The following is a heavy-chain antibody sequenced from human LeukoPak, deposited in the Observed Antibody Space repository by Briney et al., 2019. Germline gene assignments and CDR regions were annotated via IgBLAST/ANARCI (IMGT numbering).Heavy chain of an antibody. Sequence: SETLSLTCTVPGGSISSSSYYWGWIRQPPGKGLEWIGSIYYSGSTYYNPSLKSRVTISVDTSKNQFSLKLSSVTAADTAVYYCARHLRYSWNFDYWGQGTLVTVS. CDR2: IYYSGST. CDR1: GGSISSSSYY. CDR3: ARHLRYSWNFDY. J-gene: IGHJ4*02. D-gene: IGHD1-20*01. V-gene: IGHV4-39*01.